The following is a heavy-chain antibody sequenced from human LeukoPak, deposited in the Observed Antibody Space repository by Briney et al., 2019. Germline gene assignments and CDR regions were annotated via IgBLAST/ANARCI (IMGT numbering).Heavy chain of an antibody. CDR2: IYSGGST. V-gene: IGHV3-53*01. D-gene: IGHD2-2*01. CDR1: GLTVSSNY. CDR3: ARDLPPAPWNGMDV. J-gene: IGHJ6*02. Sequence: GRSLRLSCAASGLTVSSNYMSWVRQAPGKGLEWVSVIYSGGSTYYADSVKGRFTISRDNSKNTLYLQMNSLRPEDTAVYYCARDLPPAPWNGMDVWGQGTTVTVSS.